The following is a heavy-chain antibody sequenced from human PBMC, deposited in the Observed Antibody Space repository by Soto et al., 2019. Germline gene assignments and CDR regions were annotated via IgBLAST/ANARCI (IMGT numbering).Heavy chain of an antibody. D-gene: IGHD1-26*01. CDR2: IYYSGTT. CDR3: ARRGVVGATIIAY. CDR1: GGSMSSYY. Sequence: PSGTLSFTFRVLGGSMSSYYWSWIRQPPGKGLEWIGYIYYSGTTNYNPPLKSRVTISVDTSKNQFSLKLSSVTAADTAVYYCARRGVVGATIIAYWGQGTLVTSPQ. V-gene: IGHV4-59*01. J-gene: IGHJ4*02.